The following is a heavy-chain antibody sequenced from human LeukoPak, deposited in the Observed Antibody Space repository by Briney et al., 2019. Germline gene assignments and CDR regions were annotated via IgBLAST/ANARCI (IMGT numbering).Heavy chain of an antibody. CDR2: INSDGSST. CDR1: GFTFSSYW. Sequence: GGSLRLSCAASGFTFSSYWMHWVRQAPGKGLVWVSRINSDGSSTSYADSVKGRFTISRDNSKNTLYLQMNSLRAEDTAVYYCAKEAYYYDSSGYANFDYWGQGTLVTVSS. J-gene: IGHJ4*02. D-gene: IGHD3-22*01. CDR3: AKEAYYYDSSGYANFDY. V-gene: IGHV3-74*01.